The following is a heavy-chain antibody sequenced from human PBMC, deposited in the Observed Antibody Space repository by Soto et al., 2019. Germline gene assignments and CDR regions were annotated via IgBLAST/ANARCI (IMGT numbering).Heavy chain of an antibody. D-gene: IGHD6-19*01. CDR1: GFTFSSYA. V-gene: IGHV3-23*01. Sequence: EVQLLESGGGLVQPGGSLRLSCAASGFTFSSYAMSWVRQAPGKGLEWVSPLSGSGGSTYYADSVKGRFTISRDNSKNTVYLQMNGLRAEDTAVYYCATPVAGKGLDYWGQGTLVTVSS. CDR3: ATPVAGKGLDY. CDR2: LSGSGGST. J-gene: IGHJ4*02.